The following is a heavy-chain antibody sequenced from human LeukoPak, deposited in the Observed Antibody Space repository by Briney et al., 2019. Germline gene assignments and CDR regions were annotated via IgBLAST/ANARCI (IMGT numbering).Heavy chain of an antibody. D-gene: IGHD1-26*01. CDR3: AKENPVGGTNYFDY. CDR1: GFTFSSYS. Sequence: GGSLRLSCAASGFTFSSYSMNWVRQAPGKGLEWVSYISSSSSTIYYAGSVKGRFTISRDNSKNTLFLQMNSLTVEDTAVYYCAKENPVGGTNYFDYWGQGTLVTVSS. CDR2: ISSSSSTI. J-gene: IGHJ4*02. V-gene: IGHV3-48*01.